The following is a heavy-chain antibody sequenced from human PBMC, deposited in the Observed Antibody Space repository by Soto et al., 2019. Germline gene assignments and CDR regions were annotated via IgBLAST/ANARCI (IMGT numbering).Heavy chain of an antibody. Sequence: QVQLQESGPGLVKPSQTLSLTCTVSGGSIGSGGYYWDWIRQHPGKGPEWIGYIHYSGNTYYNPALKSRLTISLGTSKNQFSLHLSSVTAADTAVYYCATNHDDISGRTPLLFDSWGQGTLVTVSS. CDR2: IHYSGNT. CDR1: GGSIGSGGYY. V-gene: IGHV4-31*03. CDR3: ATNHDDISGRTPLLFDS. J-gene: IGHJ4*02. D-gene: IGHD3-22*01.